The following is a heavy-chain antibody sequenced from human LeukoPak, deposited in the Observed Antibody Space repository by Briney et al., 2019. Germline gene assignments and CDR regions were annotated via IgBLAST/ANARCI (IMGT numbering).Heavy chain of an antibody. CDR2: ISGDGGST. CDR1: GFTFDDYA. CDR3: AKYIGQWSPRGMDV. J-gene: IGHJ6*02. V-gene: IGHV3-43*02. Sequence: GGSLRLSCAASGFTFDDYAMHWVRRAPGKGLEWVSLISGDGGSTYYADSVKGRFTISRDNSKNSLYLQMNSLRTEDTALYYCAKYIGQWSPRGMDVWGQGTTVTVSS. D-gene: IGHD6-19*01.